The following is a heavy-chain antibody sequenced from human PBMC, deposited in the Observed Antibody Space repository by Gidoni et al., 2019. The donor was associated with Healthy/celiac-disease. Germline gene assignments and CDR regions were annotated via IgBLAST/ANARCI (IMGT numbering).Heavy chain of an antibody. Sequence: VQLVQSGAEVKKPVESLKISCKGSGYSFTRYWIGWVRQMPGKGLEGMGIIYPGDSDTRYSPSFQGQVTISADKSISTAYLQWSSLKASDTAMYYCARREKGYCSGGSCYSFDYWGQGTLVTVSS. CDR2: IYPGDSDT. CDR3: ARREKGYCSGGSCYSFDY. CDR1: GYSFTRYW. D-gene: IGHD2-15*01. J-gene: IGHJ4*02. V-gene: IGHV5-51*03.